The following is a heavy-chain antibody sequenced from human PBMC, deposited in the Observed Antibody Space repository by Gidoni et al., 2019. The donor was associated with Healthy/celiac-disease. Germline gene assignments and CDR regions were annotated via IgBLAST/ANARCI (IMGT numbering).Heavy chain of an antibody. CDR3: TTDRGRGWYSYGWWT. Sequence: EVQLVEAGGGLVKPGGSLRLSCAASCFTFCNAWMNWVRQATGKGLEWVGRIKSKTDGGTTDYAAPVKGRFTISRDDSKNTLYLQMNSLKTEDTAVYDCTTDRGRGWYSYGWWTWGQGTLVTVSS. CDR2: IKSKTDGGTT. V-gene: IGHV3-15*07. D-gene: IGHD5-18*01. CDR1: CFTFCNAW. J-gene: IGHJ4*02.